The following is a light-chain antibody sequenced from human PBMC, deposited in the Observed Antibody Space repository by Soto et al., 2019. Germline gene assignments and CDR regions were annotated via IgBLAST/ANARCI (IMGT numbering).Light chain of an antibody. CDR1: QSVSSSY. J-gene: IGKJ1*01. CDR3: QQYGSSPRT. CDR2: GAS. Sequence: EIVLTQSPCTLSLSPGERATLSCRASQSVSSSYLAWYQQKPGQAPRLLIYGASSRATGIPDRFSGSGSGTDFTLTISRLEPEDFAVYYCQQYGSSPRTFGQGTQVDNK. V-gene: IGKV3-20*01.